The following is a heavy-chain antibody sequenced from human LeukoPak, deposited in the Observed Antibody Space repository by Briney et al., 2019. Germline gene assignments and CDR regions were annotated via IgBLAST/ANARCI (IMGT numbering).Heavy chain of an antibody. D-gene: IGHD2-8*01. CDR3: ARGLGLYSY. CDR2: IYYSGST. J-gene: IGHJ4*02. V-gene: IGHV4-39*07. Sequence: SETLSLTCTVSGGPISSNSYYWDWIRQPPGKGLEWIGTIYYSGSTSYNPSLKSRVTISVDTSKNQFSLKLSSVTAADTAVYYCARGLGLYSYWGQGTLVTVSS. CDR1: GGPISSNSYY.